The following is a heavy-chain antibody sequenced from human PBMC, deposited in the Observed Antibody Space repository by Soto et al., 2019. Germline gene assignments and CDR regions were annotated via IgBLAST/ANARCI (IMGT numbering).Heavy chain of an antibody. CDR3: ARRSYYGSGSIFDY. D-gene: IGHD3-10*01. CDR2: IYYSGST. V-gene: IGHV4-39*01. Sequence: SETQSHTYTVSCGSISSSGYYRVWISQPPGKGLEWIGNIYYSGSTNYNPSLKSRVTIAVDTSKNQFYLKVSSVTAADTAVYYCARRSYYGSGSIFDYWGQGTLVTVSS. CDR1: CGSISSSGYY. J-gene: IGHJ4*02.